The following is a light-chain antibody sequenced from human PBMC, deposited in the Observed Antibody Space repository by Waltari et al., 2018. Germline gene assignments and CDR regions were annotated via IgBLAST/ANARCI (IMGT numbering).Light chain of an antibody. CDR3: SSYTSSSTWV. CDR2: EVS. J-gene: IGLJ3*02. Sequence: QSALTQPASVSGSPGQSIPISCTGTSSDVGGYNYVPWYQQPPGKAPKLMIYEVSNRPSGVSNRFSGSKSGNTASLTISGLQAEDEADYYCSSYTSSSTWVFGGGTKLTVL. CDR1: SSDVGGYNY. V-gene: IGLV2-14*01.